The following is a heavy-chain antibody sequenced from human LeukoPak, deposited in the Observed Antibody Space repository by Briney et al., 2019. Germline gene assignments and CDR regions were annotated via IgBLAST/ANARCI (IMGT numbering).Heavy chain of an antibody. V-gene: IGHV3-23*01. CDR2: ISGSGGTT. D-gene: IGHD2-2*01. CDR1: GFTFSSYA. Sequence: PGGSLRLSCAASGFTFSSYAMSWVRQAPGKGLEWVSVISGSGGTTYYADSVKGRFTISRDNSKNTLYLQMNSLRAEDTAVYYCAKSRYCSSTSCHIDYWGQGTLVTVSS. CDR3: AKSRYCSSTSCHIDY. J-gene: IGHJ4*02.